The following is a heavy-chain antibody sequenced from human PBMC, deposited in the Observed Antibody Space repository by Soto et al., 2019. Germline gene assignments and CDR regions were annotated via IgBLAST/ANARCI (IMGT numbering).Heavy chain of an antibody. V-gene: IGHV1-69*08. Sequence: QVQLVQSGAEVKKPGSSVKVSCKASGGTFSSYTISWVRQAPGQGLEWMGRIIPILGIANYAQKFQGRVTITADKSTSTAYMELSSLRSEDTAVYYCARDVAGVLTSTVNLDYWGQGTLVTVSS. CDR3: ARDVAGVLTSTVNLDY. J-gene: IGHJ4*02. D-gene: IGHD4-17*01. CDR1: GGTFSSYT. CDR2: IIPILGIA.